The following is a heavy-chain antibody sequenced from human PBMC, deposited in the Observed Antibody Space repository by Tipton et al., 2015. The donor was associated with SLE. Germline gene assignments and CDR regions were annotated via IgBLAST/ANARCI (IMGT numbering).Heavy chain of an antibody. V-gene: IGHV4-38-2*02. CDR1: GYSISSGYY. CDR2: IYYSGNT. J-gene: IGHJ3*02. CDR3: ARKIGGTFDI. Sequence: TLSLTCTVSGYSISSGYYWGWIRQPPGKGLEWIGYIYYSGNTNYNPSLKSRVTISVDTSKNQFSLKLSSVTAADTAVYYCARKIGGTFDIWGQGTMVTVSS. D-gene: IGHD1-26*01.